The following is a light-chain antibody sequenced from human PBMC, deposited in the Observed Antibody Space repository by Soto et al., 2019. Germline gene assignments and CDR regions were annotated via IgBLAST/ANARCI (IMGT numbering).Light chain of an antibody. Sequence: EIVLTQSPGTLSLSPGARAPLSCRASQSVSSSYLAWYQQNPGQAPRLLIYGASSRASGRPDRFSGSGSGTDFTLTISRLEPEDFAVYYCQQYGTSPLTFGGGTKVDI. CDR3: QQYGTSPLT. CDR1: QSVSSSY. V-gene: IGKV3-20*01. J-gene: IGKJ4*01. CDR2: GAS.